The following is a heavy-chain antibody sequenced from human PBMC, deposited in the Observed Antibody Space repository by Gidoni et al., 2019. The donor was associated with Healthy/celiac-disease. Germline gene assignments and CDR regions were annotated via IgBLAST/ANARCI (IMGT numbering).Heavy chain of an antibody. V-gene: IGHV1-2*04. CDR3: AREQGLDEWIYDY. Sequence: QVQLVQSGAEVKKPGASVKVSCKGAGYTYTGYYMHWVRQAPGQGLEWMGWINPNSGGTNYAQKFQGWVTMTRDTSISTAYMELSRLRSDDTAVYYCAREQGLDEWIYDYWGQGTLVTVSS. J-gene: IGHJ4*02. CDR1: GYTYTGYY. D-gene: IGHD3-3*01. CDR2: INPNSGGT.